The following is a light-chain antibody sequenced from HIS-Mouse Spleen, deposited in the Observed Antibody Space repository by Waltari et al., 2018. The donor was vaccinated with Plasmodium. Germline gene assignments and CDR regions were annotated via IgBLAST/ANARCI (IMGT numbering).Light chain of an antibody. Sequence: EIVLTQPPATLSVSPGERATLSCRASQSVSSNLAWYQQKPGQAPRLLIYGASPRATGIPARFSGSGSGTEFTLTISSLQSEDFAVYYCQQYNNLSFTFGPGTKVDIK. CDR3: QQYNNLSFT. CDR2: GAS. V-gene: IGKV3-15*01. CDR1: QSVSSN. J-gene: IGKJ3*01.